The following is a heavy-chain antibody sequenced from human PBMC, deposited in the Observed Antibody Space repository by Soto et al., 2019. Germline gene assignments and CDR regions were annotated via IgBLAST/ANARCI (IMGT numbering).Heavy chain of an antibody. J-gene: IGHJ5*02. CDR1: GGTFSSYV. D-gene: IGHD2-8*01. CDR3: ARDRRSCTNGVCYIVWFDP. CDR2: IIPIFGTA. Sequence: PVKVSCKASGGTFSSYVISCVRQAPGQGLEWMGGIIPIFGTANYAQKFQGRVTITADESTSTAYMELSSLRSEDTAVYYCARDRRSCTNGVCYIVWFDPWGQGTLVTVSS. V-gene: IGHV1-69*13.